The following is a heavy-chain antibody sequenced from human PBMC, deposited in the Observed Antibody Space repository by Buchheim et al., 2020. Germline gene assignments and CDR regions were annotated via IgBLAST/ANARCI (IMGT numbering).Heavy chain of an antibody. CDR1: GDSISSYY. J-gene: IGHJ4*02. D-gene: IGHD3-22*01. CDR2: IYSSGST. Sequence: QVQLQESGPGLVKPSETLSLTCTVSGDSISSYYWSWIRQPPGKGLEWIGYIYSSGSTNYNPSLKSRVTISVDTSKNQFSLKLSSVTAADTAVYYCARSTLDSSGYYIVWAFDYWGQGTL. CDR3: ARSTLDSSGYYIVWAFDY. V-gene: IGHV4-59*01.